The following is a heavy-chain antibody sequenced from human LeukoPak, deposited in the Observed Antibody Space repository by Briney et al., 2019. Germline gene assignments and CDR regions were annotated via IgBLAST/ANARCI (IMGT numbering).Heavy chain of an antibody. V-gene: IGHV3-23*01. CDR3: AKKAVAGTTFREFDY. D-gene: IGHD6-19*01. J-gene: IGHJ4*02. Sequence: GGSLRLSCAASGFIFSTYTMNWVRQAPGKGLEWVSGISGSGGTTDYADSVKGRFTISRDNSKNTLYLQMNSLRAEDAAVYFCAKKAVAGTTFREFDYWGQGTLVTVSS. CDR2: ISGSGGTT. CDR1: GFIFSTYT.